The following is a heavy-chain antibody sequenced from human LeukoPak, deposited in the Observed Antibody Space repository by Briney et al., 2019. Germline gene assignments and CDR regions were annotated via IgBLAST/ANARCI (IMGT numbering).Heavy chain of an antibody. CDR2: IIPIFGTA. D-gene: IGHD5-12*01. CDR3: AQTIQGYSGYDSGVV. J-gene: IGHJ6*04. CDR1: GGTFSSYA. V-gene: IGHV1-69*13. Sequence: ASVKVSCKASGGTFSSYAIGWVRQAPGQGLEWMGGIIPIFGTANYAQKFQGRVTITADESTSTAYMELSSLRSEDTAVYYCAQTIQGYSGYDSGVVWGKGTTVTVSS.